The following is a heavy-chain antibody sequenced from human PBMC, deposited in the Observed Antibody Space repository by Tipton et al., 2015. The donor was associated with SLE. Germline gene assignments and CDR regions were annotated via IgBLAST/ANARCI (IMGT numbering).Heavy chain of an antibody. D-gene: IGHD2-21*01. V-gene: IGHV4-61*09. J-gene: IGHJ3*02. CDR3: ARHIVVVPEAFDI. Sequence: TLSLTCTVSGGSISSGSYYWSWIRQPAGKGLEWIGHIYTSGSTNYNPSLKSRVTISVDTSKNQFSLKLSSVTAADTAVYYCARHIVVVPEAFDIWGQGTMVTVPS. CDR2: IYTSGST. CDR1: GGSISSGSYY.